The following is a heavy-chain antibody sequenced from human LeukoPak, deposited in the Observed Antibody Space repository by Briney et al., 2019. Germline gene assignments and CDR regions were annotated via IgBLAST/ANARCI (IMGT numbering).Heavy chain of an antibody. V-gene: IGHV3-23*01. J-gene: IGHJ4*02. CDR1: GFTFSNYA. CDR2: ISGSGAYT. D-gene: IGHD1-26*01. CDR3: ARGGRYHIH. Sequence: GGSLRLSCAASGFTFSNYAMSWVRQAPGKGLEWVSGISGSGAYTYYADSVKGRFIISRDNSKNTLYLQMNGLRAEDTAVYYCARGGRYHIHWGQGILVTVSS.